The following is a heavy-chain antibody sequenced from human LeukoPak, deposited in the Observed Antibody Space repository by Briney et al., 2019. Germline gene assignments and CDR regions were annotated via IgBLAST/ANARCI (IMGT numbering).Heavy chain of an antibody. CDR2: ISSSGSTI. Sequence: PGGSLRLSCAASGFTFSSYWMSWIRQAPGKGLEWVSYISSSGSTIYYADSVKGRFTISRDNAKNSLYPQMNSLRAEDTAVYYCARSIAAAGTGWFDPWGQGTLVTVSS. J-gene: IGHJ5*02. CDR1: GFTFSSYW. V-gene: IGHV3-11*01. CDR3: ARSIAAAGTGWFDP. D-gene: IGHD6-13*01.